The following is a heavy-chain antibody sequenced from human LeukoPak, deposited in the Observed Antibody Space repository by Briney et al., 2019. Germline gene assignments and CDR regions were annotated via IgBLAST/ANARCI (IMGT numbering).Heavy chain of an antibody. CDR2: ISYDGGNK. CDR3: AREEWYYFDY. Sequence: GGSLRLSCVASGFTFNTYAIHWVRQAPGKGLEWVAVISYDGGNKYYEDSVKGRFTISRDNSKNTLYLQMNSLRAEDMAVYYCAREEWYYFDYWGQGTLVTVPS. V-gene: IGHV3-30-3*01. J-gene: IGHJ4*02. CDR1: GFTFNTYA. D-gene: IGHD3-3*01.